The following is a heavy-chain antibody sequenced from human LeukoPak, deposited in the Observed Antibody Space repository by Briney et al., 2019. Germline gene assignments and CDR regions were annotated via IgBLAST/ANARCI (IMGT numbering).Heavy chain of an antibody. Sequence: SETLSLTCTVSGGSISSYYWSWIRQPPGKGLEWIGYIYYSGSTNYNPSLKSRVTISVDTSKNQFSLKLSSVTAADTAVYYCARQAHSGSYYAFDYWGQGTLVIVSS. CDR2: IYYSGST. CDR3: ARQAHSGSYYAFDY. CDR1: GGSISSYY. V-gene: IGHV4-59*08. J-gene: IGHJ4*02. D-gene: IGHD1-26*01.